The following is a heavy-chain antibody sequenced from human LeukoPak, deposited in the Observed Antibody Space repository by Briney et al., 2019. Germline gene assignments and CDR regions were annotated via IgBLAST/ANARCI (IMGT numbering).Heavy chain of an antibody. Sequence: KPSETLSLTCTVSGGSISSSSYYWGWIRQPPGKGLEWIGTIYYSGSTYYNPSLKSRVTISVDTSKNQFSLKVTSVTAADTAVYYCARLTAYFDLWGRGTLVTVSS. CDR3: ARLTAYFDL. V-gene: IGHV4-39*01. CDR1: GGSISSSSYY. J-gene: IGHJ2*01. CDR2: IYYSGST.